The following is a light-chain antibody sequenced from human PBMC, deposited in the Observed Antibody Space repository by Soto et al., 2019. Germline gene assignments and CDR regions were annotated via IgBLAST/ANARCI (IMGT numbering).Light chain of an antibody. CDR2: DVY. J-gene: IGLJ2*01. CDR1: SSDVGRHDH. CDR3: SSHAGSSQVV. V-gene: IGLV2-14*03. Sequence: QSAMTQPASVSGSPGQSITISCTGTSSDVGRHDHVSWYQQHPGKAPKLMIYDVYNRPSGVSSRLSGSKSGNTASLTISGLQAEDEADYHCSSHAGSSQVVFGGGTKLTVL.